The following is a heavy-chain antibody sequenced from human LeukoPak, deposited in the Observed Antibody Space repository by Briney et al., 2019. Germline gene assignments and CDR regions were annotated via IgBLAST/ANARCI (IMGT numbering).Heavy chain of an antibody. CDR3: AIVQYALLPGYLNYMEV. CDR1: GYTFSNYY. Sequence: ASVKVSCKASGYTFSNYYMHWVRQAPGQGLEWMGISNPSGGSTSYAQKFQGRVTMTQDTSTDTVYMEVSSLRSEDTAIYYCAIVQYALLPGYLNYMEVWGKGTTVTISS. V-gene: IGHV1-46*01. J-gene: IGHJ6*03. CDR2: SNPSGGST. D-gene: IGHD3-9*01.